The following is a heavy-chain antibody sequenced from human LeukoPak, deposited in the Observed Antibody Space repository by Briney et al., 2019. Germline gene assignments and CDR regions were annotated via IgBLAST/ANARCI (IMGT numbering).Heavy chain of an antibody. Sequence: GGSLRLSCAASGFNFSSYSMNWVRQAPGKGLAWVSYISSSSSTIYYADSVKGRFTISRDNAKNSLYLQMNSLRAEDTAVYYCARVKNYVDTAMVTRGWFDPWGQGTLVTVSS. V-gene: IGHV3-48*04. D-gene: IGHD5-18*01. CDR2: ISSSSSTI. J-gene: IGHJ5*02. CDR3: ARVKNYVDTAMVTRGWFDP. CDR1: GFNFSSYS.